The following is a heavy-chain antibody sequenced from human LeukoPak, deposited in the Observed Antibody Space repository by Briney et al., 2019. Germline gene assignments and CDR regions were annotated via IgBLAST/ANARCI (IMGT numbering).Heavy chain of an antibody. CDR1: GGSFSGYY. CDR3: ASQRGRLWFGELKALDI. J-gene: IGHJ3*02. CDR2: INHSGST. Sequence: SETLSLTCAVYGGSFSGYYWSWIRQPPGKGLEWIGEINHSGSTNYNPSLKSRVTISVDTSKNQFSLKLSSVTAADTAVYCCASQRGRLWFGELKALDIWGQGTMVTVSS. V-gene: IGHV4-34*01. D-gene: IGHD3-10*01.